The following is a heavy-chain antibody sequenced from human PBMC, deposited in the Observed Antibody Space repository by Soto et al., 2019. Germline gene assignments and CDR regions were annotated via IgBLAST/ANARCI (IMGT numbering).Heavy chain of an antibody. CDR2: INSDGSST. Sequence: GGSLRLSCAASGFTFSSYWMHWVRQAPGKGLVWVSRINSDGSSTSYADSVKGRFTISRDNAKNTLYLQMNSLRAEDTAVYYCARVAYSSGGYLDYWGQGTLVTVSS. D-gene: IGHD6-19*01. CDR3: ARVAYSSGGYLDY. CDR1: GFTFSSYW. J-gene: IGHJ4*02. V-gene: IGHV3-74*01.